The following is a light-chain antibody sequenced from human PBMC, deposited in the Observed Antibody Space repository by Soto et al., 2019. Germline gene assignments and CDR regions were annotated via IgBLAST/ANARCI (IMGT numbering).Light chain of an antibody. CDR3: TSYASTSTYVV. CDR2: EVF. Sequence: QSALTQPASVSGSPGQLITISCTGTISDVGGYNYVSWYQHHPGKAPNLLMYEVFNRPSGVSNRFSGSRSGNTASLTISGLQADDEADYYCTSYASTSTYVVFGGGTKLTVL. J-gene: IGLJ2*01. V-gene: IGLV2-14*01. CDR1: ISDVGGYNY.